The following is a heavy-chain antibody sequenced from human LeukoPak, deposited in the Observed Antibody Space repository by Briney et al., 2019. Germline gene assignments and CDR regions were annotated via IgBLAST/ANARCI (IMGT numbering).Heavy chain of an antibody. D-gene: IGHD3-22*01. V-gene: IGHV4-39*01. Sequence: SETLSLTCTVSGGSISSSSYYWGWTRLPPGKGMEWIGTIYYSGSTYYNTSLKSRVTISVDTSKNRFFLKVTSVTAADTAVYYCARHAIDSSGYYLDYFDYWGQGSLVTVSS. CDR2: IYYSGST. CDR1: GGSISSSSYY. J-gene: IGHJ4*02. CDR3: ARHAIDSSGYYLDYFDY.